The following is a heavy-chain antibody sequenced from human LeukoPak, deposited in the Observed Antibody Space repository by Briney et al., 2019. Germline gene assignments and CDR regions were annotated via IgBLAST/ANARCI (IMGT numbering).Heavy chain of an antibody. D-gene: IGHD3-16*01. CDR2: ITTSGDT. V-gene: IGHV3-23*01. CDR1: GFTFSNYA. Sequence: GGSLRLSCAASGFTFSNYAMSWVRQAPEKGLEWVSSITTSGDTYYADSVEGRFTISRDNNKNTVFLQLNSLRAADTALYYCVRGISAPDCWGQGALVTVSS. J-gene: IGHJ4*02. CDR3: VRGISAPDC.